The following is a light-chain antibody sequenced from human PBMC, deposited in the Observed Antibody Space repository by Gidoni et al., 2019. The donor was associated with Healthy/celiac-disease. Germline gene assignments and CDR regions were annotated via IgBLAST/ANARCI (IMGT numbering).Light chain of an antibody. CDR2: AAS. Sequence: AIRITQSPSSLSASTGDRVTITCRASQGISSYLAWYQQKPGKAPKLLIYAASTLQSGVPSRFSGSGSLTDFTLTISCLQAEDFATYYCQQYYSYPITFXQXTRLEIK. J-gene: IGKJ5*01. CDR1: QGISSY. CDR3: QQYYSYPIT. V-gene: IGKV1-8*01.